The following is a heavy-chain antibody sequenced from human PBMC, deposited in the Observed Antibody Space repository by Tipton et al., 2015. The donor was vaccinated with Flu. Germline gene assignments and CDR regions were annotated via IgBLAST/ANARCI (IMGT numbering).Heavy chain of an antibody. CDR3: AREGSGPFDY. CDR2: IYHSGST. V-gene: IGHV4-38-2*02. D-gene: IGHD6-19*01. J-gene: IGHJ4*02. CDR1: GGSISSYY. Sequence: LRLSCTVSGGSISSYYWGWIRQPPGKGLEWIGSIYHSGSTYYNPSLKSRVTISVDTSKNQFSLKLSSVTAADTAVYYCAREGSGPFDYWGQGTLVTVSS.